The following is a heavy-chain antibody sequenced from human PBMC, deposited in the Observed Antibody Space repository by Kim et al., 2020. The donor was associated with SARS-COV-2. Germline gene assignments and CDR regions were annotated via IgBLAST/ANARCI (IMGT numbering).Heavy chain of an antibody. CDR3: ARRTAVSTSGAFDF. V-gene: IGHV4-59*01. Sequence: SETLSLTCTVSGGSITTYYWSWIRQPPGRKLEWIGFVLSSGTTYNSVSTSYNPSLNNRVTMSLDTSNYQVSLQLSSVTAADTAIYYCARRTAVSTSGAFDFWGQGTLVTVSS. D-gene: IGHD1-1*01. CDR2: VLSSGTTYNSVST. CDR1: GGSITTYY. J-gene: IGHJ4*02.